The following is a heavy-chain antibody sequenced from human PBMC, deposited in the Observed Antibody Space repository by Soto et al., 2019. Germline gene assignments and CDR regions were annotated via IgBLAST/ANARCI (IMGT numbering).Heavy chain of an antibody. J-gene: IGHJ5*02. D-gene: IGHD6-13*01. CDR3: AGSVGSSSWYGNWFDP. CDR1: GGSISTYY. V-gene: IGHV4-59*01. CDR2: VYYIGST. Sequence: QVQLQESGPGLVKPSETLSLTCTVSGGSISTYYWNWIRQPPGQGLEWIGYVYYIGSTNYNPSLKRRVTISVDTSKNQFSLKLSSVTAADTAVYYCAGSVGSSSWYGNWFDPWGQGTLVTVSS.